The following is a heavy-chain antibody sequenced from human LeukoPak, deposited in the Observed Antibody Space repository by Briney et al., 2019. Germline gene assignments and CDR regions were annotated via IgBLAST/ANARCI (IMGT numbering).Heavy chain of an antibody. CDR1: GYTFTSYD. CDR3: ARGGIAAAGSFDY. CDR2: MNPNSGNT. J-gene: IGHJ4*02. Sequence: ASVKVSCKASGYTFTSYDINWVRQATGQGLEWMGWMNPNSGNTGYAQKFQGRVTITANESTSTAYMELRSLRSEDTAVYHCARGGIAAAGSFDYWGQGTLVTVSS. D-gene: IGHD6-13*01. V-gene: IGHV1-8*01.